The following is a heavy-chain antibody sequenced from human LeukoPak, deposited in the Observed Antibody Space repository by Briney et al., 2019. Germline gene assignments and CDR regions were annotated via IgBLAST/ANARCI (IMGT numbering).Heavy chain of an antibody. CDR3: ARRAGAYSHPYDY. CDR2: ISGSGGST. V-gene: IGHV3-23*01. Sequence: PGGSLRLSCAASGFTFSTYGINWVRQAPGKGLEWVSGISGSGGSTYYADSVKGRFTISRDNSKNTLYLQMNSLRAEDTAVYYCARRAGAYSHPYDYWGQGTLVTVSS. J-gene: IGHJ4*02. D-gene: IGHD4/OR15-4a*01. CDR1: GFTFSTYG.